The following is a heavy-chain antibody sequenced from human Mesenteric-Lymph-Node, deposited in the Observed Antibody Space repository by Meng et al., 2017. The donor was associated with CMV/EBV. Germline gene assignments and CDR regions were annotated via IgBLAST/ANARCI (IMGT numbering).Heavy chain of an antibody. CDR1: GSTVSSNY. Sequence: TCAASGSTVSSNYMSWVRQAPGKGLEWVSVIYSGGSTYYADSVKGRFTISRDNSKNTLYLQMNSLRAEDTAVYYCARDRRDFWSGYFDYWGQGPLVTVSS. CDR3: ARDRRDFWSGYFDY. J-gene: IGHJ4*02. D-gene: IGHD3-3*01. V-gene: IGHV3-53*01. CDR2: IYSGGST.